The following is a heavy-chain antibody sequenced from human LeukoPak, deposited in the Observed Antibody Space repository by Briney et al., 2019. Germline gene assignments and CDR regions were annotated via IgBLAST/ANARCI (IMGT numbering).Heavy chain of an antibody. CDR1: GGSISSYY. CDR2: IYYSGST. D-gene: IGHD5-24*01. J-gene: IGHJ4*02. Sequence: SETLSLTCTVSGGSISSYYWSWIRQPPGKGLEWIGYIYYSGSTNYNPSLKSRVTISVDTSKNQFSLKLSSVTAADTAVYYCARDHRDGYISYWGQGTLVTVSS. V-gene: IGHV4-59*01. CDR3: ARDHRDGYISY.